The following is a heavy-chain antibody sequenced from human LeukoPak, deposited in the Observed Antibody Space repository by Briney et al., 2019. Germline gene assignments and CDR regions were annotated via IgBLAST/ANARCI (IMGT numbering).Heavy chain of an antibody. J-gene: IGHJ4*02. CDR1: GGSFRSYY. Sequence: SETLSLTCTVSGGSFRSYYWSWIRQPPGKGLEWIGYIYYSGSANYNPSLKSRVTMSVDTSKNQFSLKLSSVTAADTAVYYCARGGGSWQNYYFNYWGQGTLVTVSS. D-gene: IGHD2-15*01. CDR3: ARGGGSWQNYYFNY. CDR2: IYYSGSA. V-gene: IGHV4-59*12.